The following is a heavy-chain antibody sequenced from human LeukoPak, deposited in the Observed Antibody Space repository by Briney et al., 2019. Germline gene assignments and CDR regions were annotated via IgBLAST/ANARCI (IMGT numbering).Heavy chain of an antibody. D-gene: IGHD3-3*01. CDR1: GGSLNGHY. Sequence: PSETLSLTCAVYGGSLNGHYWSWIRQPPGKGLEWIGEGSESGGTKFNPSLKSRVTISADTSKNQFSLKVKSVTAADTAVYYCAKNGQSGFSFDPWGQGTLVTVSS. J-gene: IGHJ5*02. CDR3: AKNGQSGFSFDP. V-gene: IGHV4-34*01. CDR2: GSESGGT.